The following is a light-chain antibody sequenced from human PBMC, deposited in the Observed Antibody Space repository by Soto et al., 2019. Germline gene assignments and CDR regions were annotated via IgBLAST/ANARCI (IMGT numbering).Light chain of an antibody. CDR2: LEGSGSY. CDR3: ETWDSNTRV. J-gene: IGLJ3*02. V-gene: IGLV4-60*03. Sequence: QSVLTQSSSASASLGSSVKLTCTLSSGHSSYIIAWHQQQPGKAPRYLMKLEGSGSYNKGSEVPDRFSGSSSGADRYLTISNLQSEDEADYYCETWDSNTRVFGGGTKLTVL. CDR1: SGHSSYI.